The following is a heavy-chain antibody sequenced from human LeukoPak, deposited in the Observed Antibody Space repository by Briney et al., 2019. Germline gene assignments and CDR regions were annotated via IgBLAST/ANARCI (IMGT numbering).Heavy chain of an antibody. CDR2: IYYSGST. CDR3: ARASRRGSSSGWYTRYYYYGMDV. J-gene: IGHJ6*02. Sequence: SETLSLTCTVSGDSIRNSDFYWSWIRQSPGKGLEWIGYIYYSGSTNYNPSLKSRVTISVDTSKNQFSLKLSSVTAADTAVYYCARASRRGSSSGWYTRYYYYGMDVWGQGTTVTVSS. V-gene: IGHV4-30-4*01. CDR1: GDSIRNSDFY. D-gene: IGHD6-19*01.